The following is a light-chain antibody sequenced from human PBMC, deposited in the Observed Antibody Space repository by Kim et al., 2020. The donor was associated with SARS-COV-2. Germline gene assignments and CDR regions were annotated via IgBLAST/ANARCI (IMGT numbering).Light chain of an antibody. CDR3: AAWDDSLSGVV. V-gene: IGLV1-47*01. Sequence: GQRVTISCSGSNSNIGSNSIYWYQQRPGTAPQLLVYRNDQRRSGVPDRISASKSGTSGSLAISGLRSEDEADYYCAAWDDSLSGVVFGGGTQLTVL. CDR1: NSNIGSNS. J-gene: IGLJ3*02. CDR2: RND.